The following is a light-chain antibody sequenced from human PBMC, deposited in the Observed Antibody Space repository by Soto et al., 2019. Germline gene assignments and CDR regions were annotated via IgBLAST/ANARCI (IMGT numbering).Light chain of an antibody. J-gene: IGKJ3*01. CDR2: GAS. CDR1: QDINSY. Sequence: IQLTQSPSFLSASVGDRVTITCRASQDINSYLAWYQQKPGKAPKLLIFGASTLQSGVPSRFSGSGSGTEFTLTISSLQPEDVATYYCQQLNSYSIFTFGPGTKVDI. CDR3: QQLNSYSIFT. V-gene: IGKV1-9*01.